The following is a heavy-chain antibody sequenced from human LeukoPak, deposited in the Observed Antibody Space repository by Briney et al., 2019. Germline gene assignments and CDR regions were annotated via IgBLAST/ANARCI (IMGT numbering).Heavy chain of an antibody. CDR3: GRVWDVYGHY. Sequence: ASVKVFCKASGYTFTSYYMHWVRQARGQGLEWMGIINPSGVSTSYAKKFQGRVIMTRDMSTSTAYMELSRLRSEAAAVYYWGRVWDVYGHYCGQGTLDADSS. CDR1: GYTFTSYY. V-gene: IGHV1-46*01. J-gene: IGHJ4*02. CDR2: INPSGVST. D-gene: IGHD5/OR15-5a*01.